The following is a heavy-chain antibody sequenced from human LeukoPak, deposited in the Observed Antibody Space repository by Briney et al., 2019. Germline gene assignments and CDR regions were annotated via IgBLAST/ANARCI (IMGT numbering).Heavy chain of an antibody. Sequence: SETLSLTCAVYGGSFSGYYWSWIRQPPGKGLEWIGEINHSGSTNYNPSLKSRVTISVDTSKNQFSLKLSSVTAADTAVYYCARGRGYFNYYYMDGGGKGTTVTVS. D-gene: IGHD2-2*03. CDR3: ARGRGYFNYYYMDG. V-gene: IGHV4-34*01. CDR1: GGSFSGYY. CDR2: INHSGST. J-gene: IGHJ6*03.